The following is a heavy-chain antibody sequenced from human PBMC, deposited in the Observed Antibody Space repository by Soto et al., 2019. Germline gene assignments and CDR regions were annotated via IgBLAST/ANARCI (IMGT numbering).Heavy chain of an antibody. Sequence: GGSLRLSCAASGFTFSSYDMNWVRQAPGKGLEWVSGVSASGSITSYADSAKGRFTISRDNAKNTVFLQMTGLRAEDTAVYFCAKGDCSGGRCYRGFDYWGQGTLVTVS. V-gene: IGHV3-23*01. CDR3: AKGDCSGGRCYRGFDY. J-gene: IGHJ4*02. D-gene: IGHD2-15*01. CDR1: GFTFSSYD. CDR2: VSASGSIT.